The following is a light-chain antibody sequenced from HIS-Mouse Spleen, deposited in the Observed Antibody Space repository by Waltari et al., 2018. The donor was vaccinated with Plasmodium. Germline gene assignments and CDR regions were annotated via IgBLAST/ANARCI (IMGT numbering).Light chain of an antibody. Sequence: DVVMTQSPLSLPVTLGQPASISCRSSQSLVYSDGNTYLNWFQQRPGQTPRRLIYKVSNRDSGVPDRFSGSGSGTDFTLKISRVEAEDVGVYDCMQGTHWPPIFTVGPGTKVDIK. CDR3: MQGTHWPPIFT. CDR2: KVS. J-gene: IGKJ3*01. V-gene: IGKV2-30*01. CDR1: QSLVYSDGNTY.